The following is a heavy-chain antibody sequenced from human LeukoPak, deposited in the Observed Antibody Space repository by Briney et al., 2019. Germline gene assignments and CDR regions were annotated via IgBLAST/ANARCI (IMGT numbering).Heavy chain of an antibody. Sequence: SETLSLTCTVSGGSISSYYWSWIRQPPGKGLEWVGYIYYSGSTNYNPSLKSRVTISVDTSKNQFSLKLSSVTAADTAVYYCARTMGYYDSSFVYWGQGTLVTVSS. J-gene: IGHJ4*02. D-gene: IGHD3-22*01. CDR2: IYYSGST. CDR1: GGSISSYY. CDR3: ARTMGYYDSSFVY. V-gene: IGHV4-59*01.